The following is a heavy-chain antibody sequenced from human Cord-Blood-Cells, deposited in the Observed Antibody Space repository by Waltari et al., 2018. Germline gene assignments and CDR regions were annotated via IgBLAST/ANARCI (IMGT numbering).Heavy chain of an antibody. V-gene: IGHV3-7*01. CDR2: IKQDGSEK. J-gene: IGHJ4*02. Sequence: EVQLVESGGGLVQPGGSLRPSCAASGFTFTSYWMSWVRPAPGKGLEWVANIKQDGSEKYYVDSVKGRFTISRDNAKNSLYLQMNSLRAEDTAVYYCAREYDSTGGCFDYWGQGTLVTVSS. CDR3: AREYDSTGGCFDY. D-gene: IGHD7-27*01. CDR1: GFTFTSYW.